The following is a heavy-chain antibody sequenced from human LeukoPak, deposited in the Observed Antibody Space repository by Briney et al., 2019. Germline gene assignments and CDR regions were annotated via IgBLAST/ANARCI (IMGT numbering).Heavy chain of an antibody. CDR2: ISGSGGST. V-gene: IGHV3-23*01. Sequence: PGGSLRLSCAASGFTFSSYAMSWVRQAPGKGLEWVSAISGSGGSTYYADSVKGRFTISRDNSKNTLYLQMNSLRAEDTAVYYCARAPHPRDAFDIWGQGTMVTVSS. J-gene: IGHJ3*02. CDR1: GFTFSSYA. CDR3: ARAPHPRDAFDI.